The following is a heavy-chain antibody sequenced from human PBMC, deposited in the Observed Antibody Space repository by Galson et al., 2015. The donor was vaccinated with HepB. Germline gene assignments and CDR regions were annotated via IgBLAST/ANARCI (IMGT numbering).Heavy chain of an antibody. CDR1: GFTFSSYV. CDR2: VSASGGST. CDR3: AKDRSYRSAYYGYFDY. V-gene: IGHV3-23*01. Sequence: SLRLSCAVSGFTFSSYVMTWVRQAPGKGLEWVSAVSASGGSTFYADSVKGRFTISRDNFKNMLYLQMNSLRAEDTAAYYCAKDRSYRSAYYGYFDYWGQGILVTVSS. D-gene: IGHD3-16*02. J-gene: IGHJ4*02.